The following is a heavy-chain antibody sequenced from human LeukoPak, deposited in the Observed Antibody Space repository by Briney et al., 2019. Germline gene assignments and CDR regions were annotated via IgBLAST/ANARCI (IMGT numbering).Heavy chain of an antibody. J-gene: IGHJ6*03. CDR1: GYTFTGYY. V-gene: IGHV1-2*02. Sequence: ASVKVSCKASGYTFTGYYMHWVRQAPGQGLEWMGWINPNSGGTNYAQKFQGRATMTRDTSISTAYMELSRLRSDDTAVYYCARDSTTVYYYYYYMDVWGKGTTVTISS. D-gene: IGHD1-1*01. CDR2: INPNSGGT. CDR3: ARDSTTVYYYYYYMDV.